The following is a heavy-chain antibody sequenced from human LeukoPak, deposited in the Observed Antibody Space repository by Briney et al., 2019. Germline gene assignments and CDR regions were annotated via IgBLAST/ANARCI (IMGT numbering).Heavy chain of an antibody. CDR3: ARAGGRIAARLEVDY. V-gene: IGHV3-30*01. D-gene: IGHD6-6*01. CDR2: ISYDGSNK. Sequence: PGGSLRLSCAASGFTFSSYAMHWARQAPGKGLEWVAVISYDGSNKYYADSVKGRFTISRDNSKNTLYLQMNSLRAEDTAVYYCARAGGRIAARLEVDYWGQGTLVTVSS. CDR1: GFTFSSYA. J-gene: IGHJ4*02.